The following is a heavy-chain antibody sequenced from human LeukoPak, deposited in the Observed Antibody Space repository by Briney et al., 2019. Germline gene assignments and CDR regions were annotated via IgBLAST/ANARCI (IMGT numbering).Heavy chain of an antibody. CDR3: AKDAQRGFDYSNSLDY. V-gene: IGHV3-33*06. D-gene: IGHD4-11*01. Sequence: GGSLRLSCSASGFTFSHYGMHWVRQAPGTGLEWVAVIWSDGSDKYYANSVKGRFTISRDNFKNSLYLQMNSLRAEDTAVYYCAKDAQRGFDYSNSLDYWGQGTRVTVSS. CDR1: GFTFSHYG. J-gene: IGHJ4*02. CDR2: IWSDGSDK.